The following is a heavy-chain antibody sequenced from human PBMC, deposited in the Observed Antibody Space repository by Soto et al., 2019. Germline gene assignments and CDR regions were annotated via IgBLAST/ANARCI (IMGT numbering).Heavy chain of an antibody. CDR2: INHSGST. Sequence: ETLSLTCAVYGGSFSGYYWSWIRQPPGKGLEWIGEINHSGSTNYNPSLKSRVTISVDTSKNQFSLKLSSVTAADTAVYYCARRRLELLDYYYGMDVWGQGTTVTVSS. D-gene: IGHD1-7*01. J-gene: IGHJ6*02. CDR1: GGSFSGYY. V-gene: IGHV4-34*01. CDR3: ARRRLELLDYYYGMDV.